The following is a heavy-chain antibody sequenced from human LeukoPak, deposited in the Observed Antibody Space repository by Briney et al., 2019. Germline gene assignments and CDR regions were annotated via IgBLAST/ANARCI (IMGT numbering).Heavy chain of an antibody. D-gene: IGHD2-15*01. J-gene: IGHJ5*02. V-gene: IGHV1-18*01. CDR1: GYTFTSYG. Sequence: GASVKVSCKAPGYTFTSYGISWVRQAPGQGLEWIGWISPYNDKTNYAQQLQGRVTMTTDTSTSTAYMELRSLGSDDTAVYYCARAGSCSGGSCYSRWFDPWGQGTLVTVSS. CDR2: ISPYNDKT. CDR3: ARAGSCSGGSCYSRWFDP.